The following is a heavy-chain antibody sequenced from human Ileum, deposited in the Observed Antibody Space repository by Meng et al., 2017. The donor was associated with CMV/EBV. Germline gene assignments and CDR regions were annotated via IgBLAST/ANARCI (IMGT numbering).Heavy chain of an antibody. CDR1: RGSISSSADY. D-gene: IGHD5-24*01. V-gene: IGHV4-39*07. J-gene: IGHJ4*02. CDR3: VKGLRRDVYNYGY. Sequence: QLQLQESGPGLVKPSEALSLSCTVSRGSISSSADYWGWIRQPPGKGLEWIGTLFHIGSTYYNPYLKSRATVSLDTSKIQLSLELSSVTAADTAVYYCVKGLRRDVYNYGYWGQGILVTVSS. CDR2: LFHIGST.